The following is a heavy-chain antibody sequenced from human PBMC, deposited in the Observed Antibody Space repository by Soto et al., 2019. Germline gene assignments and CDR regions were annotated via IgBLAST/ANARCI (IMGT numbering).Heavy chain of an antibody. J-gene: IGHJ5*02. Sequence: ASVKVSCKASGYTFTSYGISWVRQAPGQGLEWMGWISAYNGNTNYAQKLQGRVTMTTDTSTSTAYMELRSLRSDDTAVYYCARAQLELLDSFWLDPWGQGTLVTVSS. D-gene: IGHD1-7*01. CDR2: ISAYNGNT. V-gene: IGHV1-18*01. CDR3: ARAQLELLDSFWLDP. CDR1: GYTFTSYG.